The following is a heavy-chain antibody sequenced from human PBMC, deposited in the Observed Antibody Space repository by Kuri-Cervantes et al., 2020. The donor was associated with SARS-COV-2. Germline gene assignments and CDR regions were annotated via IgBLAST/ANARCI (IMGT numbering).Heavy chain of an antibody. CDR1: GYSISSSNW. CDR3: ARHMAGTFDY. D-gene: IGHD2-21*01. CDR2: IYYSGST. J-gene: IGHJ4*02. Sequence: LRLSCAVSGYSISSSNWWGWIRQPPGKGLAWIGYIYYSGSTYYNPSPKSRVTMSVDTSKNQFSLKLSSVTAADTAVYYCARHMAGTFDYWGQGTLVTVSS. V-gene: IGHV4-28*01.